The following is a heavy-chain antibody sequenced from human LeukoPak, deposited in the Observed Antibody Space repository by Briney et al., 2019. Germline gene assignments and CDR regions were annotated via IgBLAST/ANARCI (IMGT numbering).Heavy chain of an antibody. D-gene: IGHD6-19*01. Sequence: PSETLSLTCTVSGGSISSYYWSWIRQPAGKGLEWIGRIYTSGSTNYNPSLKSRVTMSVDTSKNQFSLKLSSVTAADTAVYYCARGDSSGWYSDWFDPWGQGTLVTVSS. V-gene: IGHV4-4*07. CDR2: IYTSGST. CDR1: GGSISSYY. J-gene: IGHJ5*02. CDR3: ARGDSSGWYSDWFDP.